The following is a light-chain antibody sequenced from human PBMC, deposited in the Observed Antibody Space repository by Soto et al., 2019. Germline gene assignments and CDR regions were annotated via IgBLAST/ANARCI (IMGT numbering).Light chain of an antibody. V-gene: IGLV2-14*01. CDR3: NSYTTTSALV. J-gene: IGLJ1*01. CDR1: SADIGSHDY. Sequence: QSALTQPASVSGSPAESIAISCTGSSADIGSHDYVSWYQQHPGKVPKLIIYEVSKRPSGASDRFSGSKSGNAAYLSISGLQPEDEADYYCNSYTTTSALVFGTGTKVTVL. CDR2: EVS.